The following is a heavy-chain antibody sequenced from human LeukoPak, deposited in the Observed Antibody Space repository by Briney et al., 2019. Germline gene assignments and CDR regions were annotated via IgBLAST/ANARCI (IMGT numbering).Heavy chain of an antibody. D-gene: IGHD3-3*01. CDR1: EYTFTDYY. J-gene: IGHJ2*01. CDR3: ARDSRFLDASTDYVIWYFDL. Sequence: ASVKVSCKASEYTFTDYYIHWVRQAPGQGLEWMGRINPNSGVTRYAQKFQGRVTMTGDTSISTAYMELSRLTSDDTAIYYCARDSRFLDASTDYVIWYFDLWGRGTLVTVSS. CDR2: INPNSGVT. V-gene: IGHV1-2*06.